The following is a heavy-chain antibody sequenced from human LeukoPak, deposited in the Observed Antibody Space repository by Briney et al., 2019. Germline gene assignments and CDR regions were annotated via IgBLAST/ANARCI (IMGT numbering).Heavy chain of an antibody. J-gene: IGHJ6*02. CDR3: ARVSLGNEPGSPQNYYYYGMDV. CDR2: ISTSGSII. V-gene: IGHV3-11*01. Sequence: PGGSLRLSCAASGFTFSDYYMSWLRQAPGKGLEWVSYISTSGSIIFYADSVKGRFAISRDNAKNSLYLQMNSLRAEDTAVYYCARVSLGNEPGSPQNYYYYGMDVWGQGTTVTVSS. CDR1: GFTFSDYY.